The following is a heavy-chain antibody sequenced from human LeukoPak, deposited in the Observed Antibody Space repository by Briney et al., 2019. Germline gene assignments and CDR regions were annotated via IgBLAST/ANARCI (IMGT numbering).Heavy chain of an antibody. Sequence: GRSLRLSCAASGFTFSSYGMHWVRQAPAKGLEWVAVISYDGSNKYYADSVKGRFTISRDNSKNTLYLQMNSLRAEDTAVYYCAKEDHYDSSGSLDYWGQGTLVTVSS. D-gene: IGHD3-22*01. CDR1: GFTFSSYG. CDR3: AKEDHYDSSGSLDY. CDR2: ISYDGSNK. J-gene: IGHJ4*02. V-gene: IGHV3-30*18.